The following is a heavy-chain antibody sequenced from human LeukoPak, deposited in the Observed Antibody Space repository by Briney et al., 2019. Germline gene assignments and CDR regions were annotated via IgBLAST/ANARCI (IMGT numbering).Heavy chain of an antibody. V-gene: IGHV4-34*01. CDR1: GASFSGYS. D-gene: IGHD3-10*01. CDR2: FSHTGSP. Sequence: SETLSLTRAISGASFSGYSWTWIRQPPGKGLEWIGEFSHTGSPIYNPSLKSRVNISIDTSKNQFSLRLTSVTAADTAVYFCARPRLLFGSGPILVWGQGTLVTVSS. J-gene: IGHJ4*02. CDR3: ARPRLLFGSGPILV.